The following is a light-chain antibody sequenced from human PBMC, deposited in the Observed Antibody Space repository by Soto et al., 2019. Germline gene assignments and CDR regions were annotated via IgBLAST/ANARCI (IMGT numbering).Light chain of an antibody. Sequence: QSALTQPPSASGSPGQSVTISCTGASSDVGSYNFVSWYQQHPGKAPKLLIYDVTQWPSGVPDRFSGSKSGNTASLTVSGLLAEDEADYYCTSYAGSTIPVVFGGGTQLTVL. V-gene: IGLV2-8*01. CDR1: SSDVGSYNF. J-gene: IGLJ2*01. CDR2: DVT. CDR3: TSYAGSTIPVV.